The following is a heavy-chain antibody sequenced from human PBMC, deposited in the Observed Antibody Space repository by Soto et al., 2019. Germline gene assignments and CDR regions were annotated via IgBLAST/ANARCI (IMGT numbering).Heavy chain of an antibody. CDR2: IYYSGST. Sequence: SETLSLTCTVSGGSISSGGYYWGWIRQHPGKGLEWIGYIYYSGSTYYNPSLKSRVTISVDTSKNQFSLKLSSVTAADTAVYYCARGVAYYDFQDAFDIWGQGTMVTVSS. V-gene: IGHV4-31*03. CDR1: GGSISSGGYY. D-gene: IGHD3-3*01. J-gene: IGHJ3*02. CDR3: ARGVAYYDFQDAFDI.